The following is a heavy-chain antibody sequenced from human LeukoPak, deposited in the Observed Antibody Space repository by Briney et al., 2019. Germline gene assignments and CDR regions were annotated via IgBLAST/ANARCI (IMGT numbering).Heavy chain of an antibody. D-gene: IGHD6-19*01. Sequence: GASVQVSCQTSGYTFSHYYIHWVRQAPGQGLEWMGIINTSGATTRYGQKFKGRVTATRDTSTSTVYMEMSSLNSEDTAVYYCARGLESSGWYGMDVWGQGTTIIVSS. CDR1: GYTFSHYY. J-gene: IGHJ6*02. CDR2: INTSGATT. CDR3: ARGLESSGWYGMDV. V-gene: IGHV1-46*01.